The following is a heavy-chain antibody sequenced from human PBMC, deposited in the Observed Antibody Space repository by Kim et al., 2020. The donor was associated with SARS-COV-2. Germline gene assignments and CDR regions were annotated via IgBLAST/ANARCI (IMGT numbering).Heavy chain of an antibody. CDR1: GGSFSGYY. Sequence: SETLSLTCAVYGGSFSGYYWSWIRQPPGKGLEWIGEINHSGSTNYNPSLKSRVTISVDTSKNQFSLKLSSVTAADTAVYYCARGRHHVTSRGFDYWGQGTLVTVSS. D-gene: IGHD2-15*01. CDR2: INHSGST. J-gene: IGHJ4*02. V-gene: IGHV4-34*01. CDR3: ARGRHHVTSRGFDY.